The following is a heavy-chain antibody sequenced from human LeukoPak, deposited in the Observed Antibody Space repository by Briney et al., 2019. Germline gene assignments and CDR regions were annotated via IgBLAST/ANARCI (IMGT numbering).Heavy chain of an antibody. CDR2: INHSGST. CDR3: ARDSSTGYDSSGYYLYYYYGMDV. CDR1: GGSFSGYY. D-gene: IGHD3-22*01. V-gene: IGHV4-34*01. Sequence: SETLSLTCAVYGGSFSGYYWSWIRQPPGKGLEWIGEINHSGSTNYNPSLKSRVTISVDTSKNQFSLKLSSVTAADTAVYYCARDSSTGYDSSGYYLYYYYGMDVWGQGTTVTVSS. J-gene: IGHJ6*02.